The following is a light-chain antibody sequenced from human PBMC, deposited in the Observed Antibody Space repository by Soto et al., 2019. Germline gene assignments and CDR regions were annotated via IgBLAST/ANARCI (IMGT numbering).Light chain of an antibody. CDR3: QQYLSTPFT. V-gene: IGKV4-1*01. CDR1: QTLFYTSSNKNY. J-gene: IGKJ3*01. CDR2: WAS. Sequence: DIVMTQSPNSLALSLGERATIHCKSSQTLFYTSSNKNYLAWYQQRPGQPPKLLIYWASDRESGVPNRFSGSGSGTDFPLTISGLQAGDVALYYCQQYLSTPFTFGPGTRLDI.